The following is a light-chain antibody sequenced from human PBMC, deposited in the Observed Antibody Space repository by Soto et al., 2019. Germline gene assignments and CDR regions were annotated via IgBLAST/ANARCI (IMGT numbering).Light chain of an antibody. Sequence: EIVMTQSPATLSVSPGERVTLSRRASQSVYSNLAWYQQKPGQAPRLLIHGSFTRATGIPARFSGSGSGTEFTLTISSLQSEDLAVYYCQQFNQWPLTFGGGTKVEIK. CDR2: GSF. CDR1: QSVYSN. J-gene: IGKJ4*01. CDR3: QQFNQWPLT. V-gene: IGKV3-15*01.